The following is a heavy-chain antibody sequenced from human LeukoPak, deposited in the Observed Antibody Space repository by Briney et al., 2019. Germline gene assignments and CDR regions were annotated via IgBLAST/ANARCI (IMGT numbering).Heavy chain of an antibody. CDR3: ARTQKGRPYYMDV. D-gene: IGHD3-10*01. V-gene: IGHV4-39*01. CDR2: IYYSGST. CDR1: GGSISSSSYY. J-gene: IGHJ6*03. Sequence: SETLSLTCTVSGGSISSSSYYWGWIRQPPGKGLEWIGSIYYSGSTYYNPSLKSRVTISVDTSKNQYSLKLSSVTAADTAVYYCARTQKGRPYYMDVWGKGTTVTVSS.